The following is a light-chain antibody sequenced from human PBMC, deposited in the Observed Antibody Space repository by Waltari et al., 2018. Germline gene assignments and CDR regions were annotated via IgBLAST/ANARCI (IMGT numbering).Light chain of an antibody. V-gene: IGLV10-54*04. Sequence: VSRALGQTATLTCAGNRNNVGNQGVAWLQQHQGHPPKLLSYRSDNRPSGISERFPASRSGNTASLTITGLQADDEAAHYCSAWDKDLVAVVFGGGTKLTVL. CDR2: RSD. CDR1: RNNVGNQG. CDR3: SAWDKDLVAVV. J-gene: IGLJ3*02.